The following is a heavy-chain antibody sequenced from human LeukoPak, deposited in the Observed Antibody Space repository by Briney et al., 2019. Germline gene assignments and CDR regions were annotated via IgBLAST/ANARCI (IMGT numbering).Heavy chain of an antibody. D-gene: IGHD6-19*01. CDR3: ARGPGIAVAGVFDY. J-gene: IGHJ4*02. Sequence: ASVKVSCKVSGYTFTSYGINWVRQAPGQGLEWLGWISGYTGHTNYVQKIQGRVTMTTDTSTNTAYMELRSLRSDDTAVYYCARGPGIAVAGVFDYWGQGSLVTVSS. V-gene: IGHV1-18*04. CDR2: ISGYTGHT. CDR1: GYTFTSYG.